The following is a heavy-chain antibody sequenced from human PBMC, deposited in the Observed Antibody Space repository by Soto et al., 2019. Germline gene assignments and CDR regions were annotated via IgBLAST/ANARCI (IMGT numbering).Heavy chain of an antibody. CDR2: IKSKTDGGTT. D-gene: IGHD5-18*01. J-gene: IGHJ6*03. V-gene: IGHV3-15*01. CDR3: TTVPQLWLRYYYYSYMDV. CDR1: RFPFSNAW. Sequence: GGSLRLSCAASRFPFSNAWMSWVRQAQGKGLEWVGRIKSKTDGGTTDYAAPVKGRFTISRDDSKNTLYLQMNSLKTEDTAVYYCTTVPQLWLRYYYYSYMDVWGKGTTVTVSS.